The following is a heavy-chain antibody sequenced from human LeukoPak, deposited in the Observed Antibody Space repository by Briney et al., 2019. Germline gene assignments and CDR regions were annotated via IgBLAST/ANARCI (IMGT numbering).Heavy chain of an antibody. D-gene: IGHD6-13*01. J-gene: IGHJ4*02. CDR3: ARRAAAAGTGYFDY. Sequence: SIYYSGSTYYTPSLKSRVTISVDTSKNQFSLKLSSVTAADTAVYYCARRAAAAGTGYFDYWGQGTLVXV. V-gene: IGHV4-39*01. CDR2: IYYSGST.